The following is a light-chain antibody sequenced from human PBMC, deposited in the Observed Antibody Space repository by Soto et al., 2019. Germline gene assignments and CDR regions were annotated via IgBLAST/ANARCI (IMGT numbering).Light chain of an antibody. CDR3: MQTLQTPPFT. CDR2: LGS. Sequence: DIVMTQSPLSLPVTPGEPASIACRSSQSLLHSNGYNYLDWYLQKPGQSPQLLIYLGSNRASGVPDRISGSGLGTDFTLKISRVEAEDAGVYYCMQTLQTPPFTFGPGTRVDIK. CDR1: QSLLHSNGYNY. J-gene: IGKJ3*01. V-gene: IGKV2-28*01.